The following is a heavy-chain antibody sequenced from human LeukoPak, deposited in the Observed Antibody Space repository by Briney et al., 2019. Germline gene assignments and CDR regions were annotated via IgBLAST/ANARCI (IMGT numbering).Heavy chain of an antibody. CDR1: GITFSNCD. Sequence: GGSLRLSCAASGITFSNCDMHWVRQAPGKGLEWVALISKDGSKKYYADSVEGRFTISRDNSKNTLYLQMNSLRAEDTAVYYCARAVLLWFGELTWGQGTMVTVSS. CDR3: ARAVLLWFGELT. D-gene: IGHD3-10*01. V-gene: IGHV3-30*12. J-gene: IGHJ3*01. CDR2: ISKDGSKK.